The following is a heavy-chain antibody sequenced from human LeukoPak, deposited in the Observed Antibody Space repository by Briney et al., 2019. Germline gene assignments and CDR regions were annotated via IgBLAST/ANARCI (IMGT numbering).Heavy chain of an antibody. CDR3: ARDAGIVGATLHYYYGMDV. Sequence: GGSLRLSCAASEFTFSSYAMSWVRQAPGKGLEWVSVISTNGGTTYYADSVKGRFTISRDNSKNTLSLQMNSLRAEDTAVYYCARDAGIVGATLHYYYGMDVWGQGTTVTVSS. J-gene: IGHJ6*02. CDR1: EFTFSSYA. D-gene: IGHD1-26*01. V-gene: IGHV3-23*01. CDR2: ISTNGGTT.